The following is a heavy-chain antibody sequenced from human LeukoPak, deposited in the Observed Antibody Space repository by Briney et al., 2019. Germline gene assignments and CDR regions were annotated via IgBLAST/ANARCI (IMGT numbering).Heavy chain of an antibody. CDR2: IVVGSGNT. CDR3: AANDRDGYNYIYYYGMDV. V-gene: IGHV1-58*02. D-gene: IGHD5-24*01. Sequence: GASVKVSCKASGFTFTSSAMQWVRQARGQRLEWIGWIVVGSGNTNYAQKFQERVTITRDMSTSTAYMELSSLRSEDTAVYYCAANDRDGYNYIYYYGMDVWGQGTTVTVSS. J-gene: IGHJ6*02. CDR1: GFTFTSSA.